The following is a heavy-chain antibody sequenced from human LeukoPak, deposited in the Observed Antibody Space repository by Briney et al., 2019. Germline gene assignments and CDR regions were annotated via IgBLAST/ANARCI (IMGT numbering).Heavy chain of an antibody. CDR2: IYDSGST. J-gene: IGHJ4*02. Sequence: PSEILSLTCTVSGGSISSYHWSWFRQAPGKGLEWIGYIYDSGSTNFNPSLKSRVTISVDTSKNQFSLKLSSVTAADTAVYYCAGRDANENIVPTLFPFDYWGQGTLVTVSS. V-gene: IGHV4-59*01. CDR1: GGSISSYH. CDR3: AGRDANENIVPTLFPFDY. D-gene: IGHD5-12*01.